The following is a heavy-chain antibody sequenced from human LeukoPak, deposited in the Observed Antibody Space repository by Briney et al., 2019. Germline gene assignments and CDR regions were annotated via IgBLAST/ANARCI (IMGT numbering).Heavy chain of an antibody. CDR3: ARDYVWDAFDI. V-gene: IGHV3-21*01. Sequence: PGGSLRLSCAASGFTFSSYSMNWVRQAPGKGLEWVSSISSSSSYIYYADSVKGRFTISRDNSKDTLYLQMNSLRAEDTAVYYCARDYVWDAFDIWGQGTMVTVSS. D-gene: IGHD2-8*01. CDR1: GFTFSSYS. J-gene: IGHJ3*02. CDR2: ISSSSSYI.